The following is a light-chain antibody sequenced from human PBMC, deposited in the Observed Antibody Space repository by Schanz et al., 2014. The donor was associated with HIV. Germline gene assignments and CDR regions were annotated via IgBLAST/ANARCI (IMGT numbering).Light chain of an antibody. CDR2: EVS. CDR1: SSDVGGHNY. CDR3: SSYADNNNPHVV. J-gene: IGLJ2*01. Sequence: QSALTQPPSASGSPGQSVTISCTGTSSDVGGHNYVSWYQHHPGKAPKLIIFEVSERPSGVPDRFSGSKSGNTASLTVSGLQAEDEADYYCSSYADNNNPHVVFGGGTKLTVL. V-gene: IGLV2-8*01.